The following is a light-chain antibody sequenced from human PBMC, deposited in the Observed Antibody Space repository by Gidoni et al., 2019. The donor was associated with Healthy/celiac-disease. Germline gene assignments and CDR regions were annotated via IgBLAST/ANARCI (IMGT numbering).Light chain of an antibody. V-gene: IGKV1-5*01. J-gene: IGKJ5*01. Sequence: DIQMTQSPSTLSASVGDRVTITCRASQSISSWLAWYQQNPGKAPKLLIYDASSLESGVPSRFSGSGSGTEFTLTISSLQPDDFATYYCQQYNSYWITFGQGTRLEIK. CDR3: QQYNSYWIT. CDR1: QSISSW. CDR2: DAS.